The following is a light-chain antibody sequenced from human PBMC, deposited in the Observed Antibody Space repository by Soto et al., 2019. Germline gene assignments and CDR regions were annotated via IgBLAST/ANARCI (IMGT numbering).Light chain of an antibody. Sequence: DIVMTQSPLSLPVTPGEPASISCRSSHSLLHSNGYNYLDWYLQRPGQSPQLLIYLGSNRASGVPDRFSGSGSGTDFTLKITRVEAEDVGVYYCMQALETPATFGQGTKLEIK. CDR2: LGS. CDR3: MQALETPAT. V-gene: IGKV2-28*01. CDR1: HSLLHSNGYNY. J-gene: IGKJ2*01.